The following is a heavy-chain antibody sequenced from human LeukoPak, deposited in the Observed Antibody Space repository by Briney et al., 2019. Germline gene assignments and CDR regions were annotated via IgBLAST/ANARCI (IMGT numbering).Heavy chain of an antibody. CDR2: ISGSGGST. CDR1: GFTFSNYW. J-gene: IGHJ3*02. CDR3: AKDTSLGNDYVWEDAFDI. V-gene: IGHV3-23*01. D-gene: IGHD3-16*01. Sequence: PGGSLRLSCAASGFTFSNYWMHWVRQAPGKGLEWVSGISGSGGSTYYVDSVKGRFTVSRDNSKDTLFLQMNSLRAEDTAVYYCAKDTSLGNDYVWEDAFDIWGQGTMVTVSS.